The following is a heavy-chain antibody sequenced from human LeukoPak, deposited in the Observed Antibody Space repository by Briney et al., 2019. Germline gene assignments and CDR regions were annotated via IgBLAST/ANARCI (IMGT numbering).Heavy chain of an antibody. CDR2: IYYSGST. V-gene: IGHV4-59*01. D-gene: IGHD5-12*01. J-gene: IGHJ4*02. CDR3: ARGVYSGYDFDY. CDR1: GGSISSYY. Sequence: PSETLSLTCTVSGGSISSYYWSWIRQPPGKGLEWIGYIYYSGSTNYNPPLKSRVTISVDTSKNQFSLKLSSVTAADTAVYYCARGVYSGYDFDYWGQGTLVTVSS.